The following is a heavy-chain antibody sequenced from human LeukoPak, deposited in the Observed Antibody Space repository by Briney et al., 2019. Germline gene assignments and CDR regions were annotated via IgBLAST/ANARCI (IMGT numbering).Heavy chain of an antibody. CDR1: GYTFIDYY. CDR2: ISPDSGGT. V-gene: IGHV1-2*02. Sequence: RASVKVSCEASGYTFIDYYIHWVRQAPGQGLEFLGWISPDSGGTNYPQKFQGRVTLTRDTSISTAYMKLSRLRSDDTAVYYCVTLGATNFDYWGQGTLVTVSS. J-gene: IGHJ4*02. CDR3: VTLGATNFDY. D-gene: IGHD1-26*01.